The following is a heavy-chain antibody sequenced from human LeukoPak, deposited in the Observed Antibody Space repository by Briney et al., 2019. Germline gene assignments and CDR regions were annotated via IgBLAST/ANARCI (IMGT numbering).Heavy chain of an antibody. J-gene: IGHJ4*02. CDR1: GYTFTGYD. D-gene: IGHD3-22*01. V-gene: IGHV1-2*02. Sequence: ASVKVSCKASGYTFTGYDMHWVRQAPGQGLEWMGWINPNSGGTNYAQKFQGRVTMTRDTSISTAYMELSRLTSDDTAVYYCAKEVHYYDSSDYFPLGYWGQGTLITVSS. CDR3: AKEVHYYDSSDYFPLGY. CDR2: INPNSGGT.